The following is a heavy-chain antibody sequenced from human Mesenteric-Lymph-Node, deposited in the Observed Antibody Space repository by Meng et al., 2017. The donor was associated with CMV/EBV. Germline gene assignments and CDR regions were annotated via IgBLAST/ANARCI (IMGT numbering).Heavy chain of an antibody. CDR1: GGSISRSSYY. V-gene: IGHV4-39*07. CDR3: ARVPLDYGGNSYYYYGMDV. Sequence: SETLSLTGTVSGGSISRSSYYWGWIRQPPGKGPEWIGSIYYSGSTYYNPSLKNRVTISVDTSKNQFSLKLSSVTAADTAVYYCARVPLDYGGNSYYYYGMDVWGQGTTVTVSS. J-gene: IGHJ6*02. D-gene: IGHD4-23*01. CDR2: IYYSGST.